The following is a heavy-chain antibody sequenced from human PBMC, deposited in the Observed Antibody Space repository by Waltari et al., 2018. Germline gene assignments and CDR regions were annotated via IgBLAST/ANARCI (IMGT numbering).Heavy chain of an antibody. V-gene: IGHV4-38-2*01. CDR2: IYHSGST. CDR1: GYSISSGYY. Sequence: QVQLQESGPGLVKPSETLSLTCAVSGYSISSGYYWGWIRQPPGKGLEWIGSIYHSGSTYYNPSLKSRVTISVDTSKNQFSLKLSSVTAADTAVYYCARSRITIFGVVNDFDYWGQGTLVTVSS. D-gene: IGHD3-3*01. J-gene: IGHJ4*02. CDR3: ARSRITIFGVVNDFDY.